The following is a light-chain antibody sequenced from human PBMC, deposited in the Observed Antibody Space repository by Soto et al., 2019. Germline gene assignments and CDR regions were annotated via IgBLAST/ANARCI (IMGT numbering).Light chain of an antibody. CDR1: SSDVGAYNY. J-gene: IGLJ2*01. V-gene: IGLV2-14*01. CDR2: EVS. CDR3: SSYTTTSTLV. Sequence: QSALTQPASVSGSPGQSITISCTGTSSDVGAYNYVAWYQQHPGKAPKVMIYEVSYRPPWVSNRFSGSKSGNTASLTISGLQAEDEADYFCSSYTTTSTLVVGGGTKLTVL.